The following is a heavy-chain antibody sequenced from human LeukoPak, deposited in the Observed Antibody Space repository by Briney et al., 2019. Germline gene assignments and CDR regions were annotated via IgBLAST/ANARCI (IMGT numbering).Heavy chain of an antibody. CDR3: ARAPEPQVFDY. CDR1: GGSISNYY. Sequence: SETLSLTCTVSGGSISNYYWSWIRQPPGKGLEWIGYIYYSGTTNYSPSLKSRVTISVDTSKNQFPLKLSSVTAADTAVYYCARAPEPQVFDYWGQGTLVTVSS. J-gene: IGHJ4*02. CDR2: IYYSGTT. D-gene: IGHD1-14*01. V-gene: IGHV4-59*01.